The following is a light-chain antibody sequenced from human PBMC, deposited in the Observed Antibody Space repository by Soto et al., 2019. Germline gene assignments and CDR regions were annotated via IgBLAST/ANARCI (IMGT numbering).Light chain of an antibody. J-gene: IGLJ1*01. Sequence: QSARTQPASVAGSPGQSITISCTGTSSEVGGYNYVSWYQQHPVKAPKLMIYDVTNRPSGVSDRFSGSKSGNTASLTISGLQAEDEADYSCSSYTSSSTPYVFGTGTKVTVL. CDR1: SSEVGGYNY. CDR2: DVT. CDR3: SSYTSSSTPYV. V-gene: IGLV2-14*01.